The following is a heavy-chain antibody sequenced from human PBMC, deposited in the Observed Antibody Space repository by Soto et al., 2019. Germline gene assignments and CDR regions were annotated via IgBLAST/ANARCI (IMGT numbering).Heavy chain of an antibody. Sequence: SETLSLTCTVSGGSISSGGYYWSWIRQHPGKGLEWIGYIYYSGSTYYNPSLKSRVTISVDTSKNQFSLKLSSVTAADTAVYYCARIVVVVAATHDAFDIWGQGTMVTVSS. CDR2: IYYSGST. CDR1: GGSISSGGYY. CDR3: ARIVVVVAATHDAFDI. V-gene: IGHV4-31*03. J-gene: IGHJ3*02. D-gene: IGHD2-15*01.